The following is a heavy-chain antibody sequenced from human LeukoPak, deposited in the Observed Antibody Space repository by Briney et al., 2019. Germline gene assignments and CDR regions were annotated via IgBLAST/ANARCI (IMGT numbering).Heavy chain of an antibody. CDR2: ISGTGYNT. Sequence: PGGPLRLSCAASGFTFRNCAMSWVRQAPGKGLEWVSGISGTGYNTYYADSVKGRFTISRDNSKNTLYLQMNSLGAEDTAVYYCAKHVSGSLFYFDYWRQRTLVTVSS. V-gene: IGHV3-23*01. D-gene: IGHD3-10*01. CDR1: GFTFRNCA. CDR3: AKHVSGSLFYFDY. J-gene: IGHJ4*02.